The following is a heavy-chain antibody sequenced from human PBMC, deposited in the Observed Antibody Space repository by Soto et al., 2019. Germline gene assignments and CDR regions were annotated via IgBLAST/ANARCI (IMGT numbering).Heavy chain of an antibody. D-gene: IGHD4-4*01. CDR2: IKQDGSEK. J-gene: IGHJ3*01. Sequence: HPGGSLRLSCAASGFTFRSYWMSWVRQAPGKGLEWVANIKQDGSEKYYVDSVKGRLTISRDNAKNLLYLQMNSLGADDTAVYYCARGMTPVTRDAFDVWGQGTMVTVSS. CDR1: GFTFRSYW. V-gene: IGHV3-7*04. CDR3: ARGMTPVTRDAFDV.